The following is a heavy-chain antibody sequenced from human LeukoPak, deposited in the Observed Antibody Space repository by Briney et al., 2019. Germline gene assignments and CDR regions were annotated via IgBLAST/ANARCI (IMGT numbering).Heavy chain of an antibody. CDR3: ARDKRNWNNWFDP. CDR2: INHSGST. CDR1: GGSFSGYY. V-gene: IGHV4-34*09. Sequence: SETLSLTCAVYGGSFSGYYWSWIRQPPGKGLEWIGEINHSGSTNYNPSLKSRVIISVDTSKNQFSLKLSSVTAADTAVYYCARDKRNWNNWFDPWGQGTLVTVSS. D-gene: IGHD1-1*01. J-gene: IGHJ5*02.